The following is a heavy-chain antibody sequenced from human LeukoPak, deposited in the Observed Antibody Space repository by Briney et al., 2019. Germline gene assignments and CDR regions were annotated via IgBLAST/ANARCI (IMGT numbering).Heavy chain of an antibody. CDR3: ARDSVYYGSGSYYNSGGENWLDP. V-gene: IGHV1-18*01. Sequence: ASVKVSCKASGYTFTSYGISWVRQAPGQGLEWMGWISAYNGNTNYAQKLQGRVTMTTDTSTTTAYMELRSLRSDDTAVYYCARDSVYYGSGSYYNSGGENWLDPWGQGTLITVSS. CDR2: ISAYNGNT. CDR1: GYTFTSYG. J-gene: IGHJ5*02. D-gene: IGHD3-10*01.